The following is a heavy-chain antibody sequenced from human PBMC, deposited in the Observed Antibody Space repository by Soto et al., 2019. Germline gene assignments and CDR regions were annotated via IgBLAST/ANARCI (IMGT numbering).Heavy chain of an antibody. D-gene: IGHD6-13*01. J-gene: IGHJ6*03. CDR3: ARLKLEIPYYYYYYYMDV. CDR2: IYYSGST. CDR1: GGSISSSSYY. V-gene: IGHV4-39*01. Sequence: SETLSLTCTVSGGSISSSSYYWGWILQPPGKGLEWIGSIYYSGSTYYNPSLKSRVTISVDTSKNQFSLKLSSVTAADTAVYYCARLKLEIPYYYYYYYMDVWGKGTTVTVSS.